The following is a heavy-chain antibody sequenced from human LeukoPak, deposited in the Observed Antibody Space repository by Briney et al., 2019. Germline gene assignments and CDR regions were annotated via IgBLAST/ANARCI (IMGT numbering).Heavy chain of an antibody. CDR1: GFSFDDCA. CDR2: ISWNSVII. Sequence: GGSLRLSCAASGFSFDDCAMHWVRQAPGKGLEWVSGISWNSVIIGYADSVKGRFTISRDNAKNSLYLQMNSLRAEDTAVYYCARDAPRNSGSSLIYWGQGTLVTVSS. J-gene: IGHJ4*02. D-gene: IGHD3-16*02. V-gene: IGHV3-9*01. CDR3: ARDAPRNSGSSLIY.